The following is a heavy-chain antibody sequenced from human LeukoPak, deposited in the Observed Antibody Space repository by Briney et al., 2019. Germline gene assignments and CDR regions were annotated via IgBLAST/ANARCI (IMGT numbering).Heavy chain of an antibody. J-gene: IGHJ4*02. CDR1: GFTFNDYY. D-gene: IGHD3-3*01. V-gene: IGHV3-23*01. Sequence: GGSLRLSCAASGFTFNDYYMSWIRQAPGKGLEWVSAISGSGGSTYYADSVKGRFTISRDNSKNTLYLQMNSLRAEDTAVYYCAKEGNNYDLYPPDFDYWGQGTLVTVSS. CDR3: AKEGNNYDLYPPDFDY. CDR2: ISGSGGST.